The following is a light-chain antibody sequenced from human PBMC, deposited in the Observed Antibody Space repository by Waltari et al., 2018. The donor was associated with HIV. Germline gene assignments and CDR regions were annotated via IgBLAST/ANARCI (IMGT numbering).Light chain of an antibody. Sequence: QSALTQPASVSGSLGQSLTISCPGTTIDVGYYNYVSWYQYHPGKAPKLIIYEVSDRPSGVSNRFSGSKSGNTASLTISGLQAEDETDYYCASYTTRKTWVFSGGTKLFVL. CDR3: ASYTTRKTWV. CDR1: TIDVGYYNY. J-gene: IGLJ3*02. V-gene: IGLV2-14*01. CDR2: EVS.